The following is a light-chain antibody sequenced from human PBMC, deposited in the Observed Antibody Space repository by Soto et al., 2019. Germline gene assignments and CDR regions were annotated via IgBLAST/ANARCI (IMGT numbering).Light chain of an antibody. CDR2: KAS. V-gene: IGKV1-5*03. CDR3: QQYNSYSWT. J-gene: IGKJ1*01. Sequence: DIQMTQSPSTLSASVGDRVSITCRASQSISSWLAWYQQRPGKAPNLLIYKASRLESGVPSRFSGSGSGTEFTLTISSLQLDDFATYYCQQYNSYSWTFGQGTKVEIK. CDR1: QSISSW.